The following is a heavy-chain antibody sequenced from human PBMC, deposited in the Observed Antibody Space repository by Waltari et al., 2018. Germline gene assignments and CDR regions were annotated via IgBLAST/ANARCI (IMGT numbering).Heavy chain of an antibody. CDR2: IRYDGSNK. V-gene: IGHV3-30*02. Sequence: VQLLESGGGLVQPGGSLRLSCVASEFTFSTYAMNWVRQAPGKGLEWVAFIRYDGSNKYYADSVKGLFTISRDNSKNTLYLQMNSLRAEDTAVYYCAKDPRAYSSGPIDYWGQGTLVTVSS. CDR3: AKDPRAYSSGPIDY. D-gene: IGHD6-19*01. J-gene: IGHJ4*02. CDR1: EFTFSTYA.